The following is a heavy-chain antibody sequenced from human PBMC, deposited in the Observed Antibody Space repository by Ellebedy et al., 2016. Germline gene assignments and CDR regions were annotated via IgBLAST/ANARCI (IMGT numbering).Heavy chain of an antibody. V-gene: IGHV1-18*01. CDR3: ARGIGYSSSWNPFDY. CDR2: ISVYNGNT. D-gene: IGHD6-13*01. J-gene: IGHJ4*02. Sequence: ASVKVSCKASGYTFINYGVSWVRQAPGQGLEWMGWISVYNGNTNYDQKFQGRVTMTTDTSTSTVYMELSSLSSEDTAVYYCARGIGYSSSWNPFDYWGQGTLVTVSS. CDR1: GYTFINYG.